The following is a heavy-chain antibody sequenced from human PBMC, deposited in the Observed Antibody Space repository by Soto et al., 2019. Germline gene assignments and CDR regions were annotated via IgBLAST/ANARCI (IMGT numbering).Heavy chain of an antibody. Sequence: ASVKVSCKVSGYTLTELSMHWVRQAPGKGLEWMGGFDPEDGETIYAQKFQGRVTMTEDTSTDTAYMELSSLRSEDTAVYYCATVKAGGYEYAVDIWGQGTMVTVSS. V-gene: IGHV1-24*01. J-gene: IGHJ3*02. D-gene: IGHD5-12*01. CDR2: FDPEDGET. CDR1: GYTLTELS. CDR3: ATVKAGGYEYAVDI.